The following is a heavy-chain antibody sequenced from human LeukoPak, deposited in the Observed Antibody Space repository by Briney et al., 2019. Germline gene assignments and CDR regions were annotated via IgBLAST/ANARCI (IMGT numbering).Heavy chain of an antibody. CDR2: IYSGGST. D-gene: IGHD6-19*01. Sequence: GGSLRLSCAASGFTVSSNYMSWARQAPGKGLEWVSVIYSGGSTYYADSVKGRFTISRDNSKNTLYLQMNSLRAEDTAVYYCARGLEYSSGKYYFDYWGQGALVIVSS. CDR3: ARGLEYSSGKYYFDY. V-gene: IGHV3-66*01. CDR1: GFTVSSNY. J-gene: IGHJ4*02.